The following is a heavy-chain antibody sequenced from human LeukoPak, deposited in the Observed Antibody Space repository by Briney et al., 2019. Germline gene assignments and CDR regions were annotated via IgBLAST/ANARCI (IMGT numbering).Heavy chain of an antibody. CDR2: ISNSSPNI. J-gene: IGHJ4*02. V-gene: IGHV3-21*01. Sequence: GGSLRLSCAASGFTFISYSTNWVRQAPGGGRGWVSSISNSSPNIYYADSVKGRFTISRDSAKDSLFLQMNSLRAEDTAVYYCARALHDSSGYYFDYWGQGTLVTVSP. CDR3: ARALHDSSGYYFDY. CDR1: GFTFISYS. D-gene: IGHD3-22*01.